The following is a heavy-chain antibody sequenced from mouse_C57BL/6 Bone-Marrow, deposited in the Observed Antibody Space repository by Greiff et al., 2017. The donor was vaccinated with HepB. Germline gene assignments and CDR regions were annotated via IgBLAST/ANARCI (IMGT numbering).Heavy chain of an antibody. CDR1: GYTFTEYT. V-gene: IGHV1-62-2*01. J-gene: IGHJ3*01. Sequence: VQLQESGAELVKPGASVKLSCKASGYTFTEYTIHWVKQRSGQGLEWIGWFYPGSGSIKYNEKFKDKATLTADKSSSTVYMELSRLTSEDSAVYFCARNARDYYGSRGAWFAYWGQGTLVTVSA. CDR2: FYPGSGSI. CDR3: ARNARDYYGSRGAWFAY. D-gene: IGHD1-1*01.